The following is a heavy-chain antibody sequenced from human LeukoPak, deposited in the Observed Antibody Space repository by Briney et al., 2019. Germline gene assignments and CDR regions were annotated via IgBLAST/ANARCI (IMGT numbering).Heavy chain of an antibody. V-gene: IGHV1-69*04. J-gene: IGHJ4*02. CDR3: ARMGCGGDSYSIDY. CDR1: GGTFSSSA. Sequence: ASVKVSCKASGGTFSSSAISWVRQAPGQGLEWMGRIIPILGIANYAQKFQGRVTITADKSTSTAYMELSSLRSEDTAVYYCARMGCGGDSYSIDYWGQGTLVTVSS. D-gene: IGHD2-21*02. CDR2: IIPILGIA.